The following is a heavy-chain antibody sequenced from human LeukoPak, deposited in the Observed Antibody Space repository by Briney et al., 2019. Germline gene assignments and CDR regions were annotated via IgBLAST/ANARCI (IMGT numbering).Heavy chain of an antibody. V-gene: IGHV3-48*02. J-gene: IGHJ4*02. CDR2: ISGSTSTI. CDR1: VLIFISYL. CDR3: ARGINYFDY. Sequence: GWSVTVSCPGCVLIFISYLMNWVRQAASKGLEWVSYISGSTSTIYYADSVKGRFTISRDNAKNSLYLQMSSLRDEDTAVYYCARGINYFDYWGQGTLVTVSS.